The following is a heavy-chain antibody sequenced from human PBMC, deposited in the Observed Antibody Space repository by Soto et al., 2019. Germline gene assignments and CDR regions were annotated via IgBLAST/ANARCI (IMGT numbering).Heavy chain of an antibody. Sequence: GGSLRLSCAASGFTFSSYGMHWVRQAPGKGLEWVAVISYDGSNKYYADSVKGRFTISRDNSKNTLYLQMNSLRAEDTAVYYCARPRTAMAKMDHIDDWGQGTLVTVSS. J-gene: IGHJ4*02. CDR2: ISYDGSNK. D-gene: IGHD5-18*01. CDR3: ARPRTAMAKMDHIDD. CDR1: GFTFSSYG. V-gene: IGHV3-30*03.